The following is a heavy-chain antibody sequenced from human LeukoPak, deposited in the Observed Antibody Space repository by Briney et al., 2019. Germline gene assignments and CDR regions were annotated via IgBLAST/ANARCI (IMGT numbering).Heavy chain of an antibody. CDR3: ARGPLGLNYYGSGSYTFDY. V-gene: IGHV1-8*01. CDR1: GYTFTSYD. J-gene: IGHJ4*02. CDR2: MNPNSGNT. Sequence: ASVKVSCKASGYTFTSYDINWVRQATGQGLEWMGWMNPNSGNTGYAQKFQGRVTMTRNTSISTAYMELSSLRSEDTAVYYCARGPLGLNYYGSGSYTFDYWGQGTLVTVSS. D-gene: IGHD3-10*01.